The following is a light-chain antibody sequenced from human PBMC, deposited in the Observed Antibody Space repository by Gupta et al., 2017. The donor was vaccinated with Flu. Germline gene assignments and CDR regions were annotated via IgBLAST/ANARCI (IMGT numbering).Light chain of an antibody. CDR3: QQNDSTPWT. V-gene: IGKV4-1*01. CDR2: WAS. CDR1: QSVLKSSNDKNY. Sequence: DSGMTKSPYFLAVSLGERATINCKSSQSVLKSSNDKNYLAWYQQKPGQPPKLLIYWASTRESGVPDRFSGSGSGTDFTLTISSLQAEDVAVYYCQQNDSTPWTFGQGTKVEIK. J-gene: IGKJ1*01.